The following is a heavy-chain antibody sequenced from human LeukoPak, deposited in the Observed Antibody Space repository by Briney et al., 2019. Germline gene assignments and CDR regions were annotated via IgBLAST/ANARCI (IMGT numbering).Heavy chain of an antibody. J-gene: IGHJ6*02. CDR2: INHSGST. Sequence: SETLSITCAVYGGSFSGYYWSWIRQPPGKGLEWIGEINHSGSTNYNPSLKSRVTISVDTSKNQFSLKLSSVTAADTAVYYCARGARLLWFGELSALCGMDVWGQGTTVTVSS. D-gene: IGHD3-10*01. CDR3: ARGARLLWFGELSALCGMDV. CDR1: GGSFSGYY. V-gene: IGHV4-34*01.